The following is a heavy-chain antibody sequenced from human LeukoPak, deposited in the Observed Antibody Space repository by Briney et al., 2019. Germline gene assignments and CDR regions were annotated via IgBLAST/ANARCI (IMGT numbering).Heavy chain of an antibody. D-gene: IGHD1-20*01. J-gene: IGHJ4*02. CDR3: AKNNWNDMPFVDD. CDR2: ISGSGVGT. Sequence: GGSLRLSCAASGFTFRNSAMSWVRQAPGKGLEWVSTISGSGVGTYYADSVKGRFTISRDNFKNTLYLQMNSLRAEDTAVYYRAKNNWNDMPFVDDWGQGTLVTVSS. CDR1: GFTFRNSA. V-gene: IGHV3-23*01.